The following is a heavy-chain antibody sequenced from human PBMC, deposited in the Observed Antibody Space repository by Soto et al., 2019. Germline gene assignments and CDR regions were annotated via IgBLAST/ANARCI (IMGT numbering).Heavy chain of an antibody. CDR3: AKSYSSSWSPFEY. Sequence: QVQLQESGPGLVKPSQTLSLTCTVSGGSISSGDYYWSWIRQPPGKGLEWIGDIYYSGSTHYNPSLKSRVTLSVDTSKNQFSLKLSSVTAADTAVYYCAKSYSSSWSPFEYWGQGTLVTVSS. CDR2: IYYSGST. CDR1: GGSISSGDYY. J-gene: IGHJ4*02. V-gene: IGHV4-30-4*01. D-gene: IGHD6-13*01.